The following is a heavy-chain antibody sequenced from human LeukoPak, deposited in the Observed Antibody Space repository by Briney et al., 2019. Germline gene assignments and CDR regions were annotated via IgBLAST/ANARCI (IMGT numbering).Heavy chain of an antibody. CDR1: GFTLRSYT. CDR3: ARSSGALGNAFDI. D-gene: IGHD7-27*01. J-gene: IGHJ3*02. Sequence: GGSLRLSCAASGFTLRSYTMNWVRQAPGKGLEWVSSIGISSNKIYYADSVKGRFIISRDNAKNSVYLQMNSLRAGDTAVYYCARSSGALGNAFDIWGQGTMVTVSS. CDR2: IGISSNKI. V-gene: IGHV3-21*01.